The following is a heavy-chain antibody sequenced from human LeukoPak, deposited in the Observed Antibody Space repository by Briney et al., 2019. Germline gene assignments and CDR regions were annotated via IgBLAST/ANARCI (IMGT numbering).Heavy chain of an antibody. D-gene: IGHD3-22*01. Sequence: SETLSLTCAVSGGSISSYYWSWIRQPAGKGLEWIGRIYTSGSTNYNPSLKSRVTMSVDTSKNQFSLKLSSVTAADTAVYYCARERYYYDSSGYTYWYFDLWGRGTLVTVSS. V-gene: IGHV4-4*07. J-gene: IGHJ2*01. CDR2: IYTSGST. CDR3: ARERYYYDSSGYTYWYFDL. CDR1: GGSISSYY.